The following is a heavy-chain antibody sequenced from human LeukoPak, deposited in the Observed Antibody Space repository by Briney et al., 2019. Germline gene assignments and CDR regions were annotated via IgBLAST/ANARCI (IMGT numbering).Heavy chain of an antibody. CDR3: AKAAYYDFWSGTTGYFDY. CDR2: ISGSGGST. Sequence: PGGSLRLSCAASGFTFSSYAMSWVRQAPGKGLEWVSAISGSGGSTYYADSVKGRFTISRDNSKNTLYLQMNSLRAEDTAVYYCAKAAYYDFWSGTTGYFDYWGQGTLVTVSS. CDR1: GFTFSSYA. D-gene: IGHD3-3*01. V-gene: IGHV3-23*01. J-gene: IGHJ4*02.